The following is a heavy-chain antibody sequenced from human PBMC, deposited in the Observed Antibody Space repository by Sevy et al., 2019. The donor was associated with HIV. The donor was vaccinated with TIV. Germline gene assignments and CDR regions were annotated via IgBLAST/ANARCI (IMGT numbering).Heavy chain of an antibody. CDR2: IYSGGST. D-gene: IGHD3-10*01. J-gene: IGHJ6*03. Sequence: GRSLRLSCAASGFTVSSNYMSWVRQAPGKGLEWVSVIYSGGSTYYADSVKGRFTISRDNSKNTLYLQMNSLRAEDTAVYYCARVGQPSKQYYYYMDVWGKGTTVTVSS. V-gene: IGHV3-53*01. CDR1: GFTVSSNY. CDR3: ARVGQPSKQYYYYMDV.